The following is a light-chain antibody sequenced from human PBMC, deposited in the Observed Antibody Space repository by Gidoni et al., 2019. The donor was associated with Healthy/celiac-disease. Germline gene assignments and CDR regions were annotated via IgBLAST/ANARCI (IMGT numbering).Light chain of an antibody. CDR3: QQYYSTPPWT. J-gene: IGKJ1*01. CDR1: QSVLYSSNNKNY. CDR2: WAS. V-gene: IGKV4-1*01. Sequence: DIVMTQPPDSLAVPLGERATIHCKSSQSVLYSSNNKNYLAWYQQKPGQPPKLLIYWASTRAAGVPDRFSGSGSGTDFTLTISSLQAEDVAVYYCQQYYSTPPWTFGQGTKVEIK.